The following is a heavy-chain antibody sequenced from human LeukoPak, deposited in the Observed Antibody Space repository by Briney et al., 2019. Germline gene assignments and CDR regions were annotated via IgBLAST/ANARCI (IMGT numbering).Heavy chain of an antibody. CDR2: ISDSGST. Sequence: SETLSLTCTVSGASISSYYWSWIRQPPGKGLEWIGYISDSGSTNYNPSLKSHVTMSVDTSKNHFSLKLSSVTAADTAGYYCAGDDDISTYHRGALDYWGQGTLVTVSS. CDR1: GASISSYY. J-gene: IGHJ4*02. V-gene: IGHV4-59*01. CDR3: AGDDDISTYHRGALDY. D-gene: IGHD3-9*01.